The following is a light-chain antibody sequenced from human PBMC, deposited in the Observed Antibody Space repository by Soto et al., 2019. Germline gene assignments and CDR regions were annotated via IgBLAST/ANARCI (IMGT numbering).Light chain of an antibody. V-gene: IGLV2-14*01. CDR1: SSDVGGYNY. CDR3: SSYTSSSTSLYV. J-gene: IGLJ1*01. CDR2: DVS. Sequence: QSALTQPGSVSGSPGQSITISCTGTSSDVGGYNYVSWYQQHPGKAPKLMIYDVSNRPSGVSNRFSGSKSGNTASLTISGLQAEDEADYYCSSYTSSSTSLYVFGTGTKLTVL.